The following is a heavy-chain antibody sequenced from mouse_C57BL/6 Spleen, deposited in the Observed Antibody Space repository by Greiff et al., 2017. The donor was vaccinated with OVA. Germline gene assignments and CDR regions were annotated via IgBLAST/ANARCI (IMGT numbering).Heavy chain of an antibody. D-gene: IGHD1-1*01. J-gene: IGHJ1*03. CDR3: ARVEGHYYGSSYGYFDV. V-gene: IGHV3-6*01. Sequence: EVQRVESGPGLVKPSQSLSLTCSVTGYSITSGYYWNWIRQFPGNKLEWMGYISYDGSNNYNPSLKNRISITRDTSKNQFFLKLNSVTTEDTATYYCARVEGHYYGSSYGYFDVWGTGTTVTVSS. CDR1: GYSITSGYY. CDR2: ISYDGSN.